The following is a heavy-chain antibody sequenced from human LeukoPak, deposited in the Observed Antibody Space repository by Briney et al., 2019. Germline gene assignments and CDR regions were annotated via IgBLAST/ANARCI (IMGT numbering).Heavy chain of an antibody. D-gene: IGHD2-15*01. Sequence: PSETLSLTCTVSGGSISSSSYYWGWIRQPPGKGLEWIGSIYYSGSTNYNPSLKSRVTISVDTSKNQFSLKLSSVTAADTAVYYCARVFCSGGSCYDAFDIWGQGTMVTVSS. CDR1: GGSISSSSYY. CDR3: ARVFCSGGSCYDAFDI. V-gene: IGHV4-39*07. J-gene: IGHJ3*02. CDR2: IYYSGST.